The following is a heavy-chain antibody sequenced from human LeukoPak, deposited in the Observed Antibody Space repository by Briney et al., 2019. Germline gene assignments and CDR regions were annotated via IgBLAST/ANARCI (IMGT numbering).Heavy chain of an antibody. J-gene: IGHJ6*03. CDR2: ISHDGNNR. V-gene: IGHV3-30*04. Sequence: PGGSLRLSCAASGFSLSTYAMHWVRQASGKGLEWVAVISHDGNNRYYADSVKGRFTVSRDNSKNTLHLQMYSLRAEDTAVYYCARPYCSSSSCYDVYYYYYMDVWGKGTTVTV. D-gene: IGHD2-2*01. CDR1: GFSLSTYA. CDR3: ARPYCSSSSCYDVYYYYYMDV.